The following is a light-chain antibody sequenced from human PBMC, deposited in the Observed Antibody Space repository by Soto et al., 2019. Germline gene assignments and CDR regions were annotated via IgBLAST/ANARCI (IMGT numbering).Light chain of an antibody. CDR3: QRYDSYSRT. J-gene: IGKJ1*01. V-gene: IGKV1-5*01. CDR2: DAS. CDR1: QSILSW. Sequence: DIQMTQSPSTLSASVGDRVTITCRASQSILSWLAWYQQKPGKAPKLLIYDASSLESGVPSRFSGSGSGTEFTLTIAGLQPDDFATYYCQRYDSYSRTFGQGTKVDTK.